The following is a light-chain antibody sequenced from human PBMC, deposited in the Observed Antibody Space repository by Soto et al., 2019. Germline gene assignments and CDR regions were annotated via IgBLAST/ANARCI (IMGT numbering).Light chain of an antibody. Sequence: DIQLTKSPSFLSASVGDRVTITCRASQGISSYLAWYQQKLGKAPKLLIYAASTLQSGVPSRFSGSGSGTEFPLPISSLQPEDFATYYFQRLNTSPCTFGQGNKVEIK. CDR3: QRLNTSPCT. V-gene: IGKV1-9*01. CDR2: AAS. CDR1: QGISSY. J-gene: IGKJ1*01.